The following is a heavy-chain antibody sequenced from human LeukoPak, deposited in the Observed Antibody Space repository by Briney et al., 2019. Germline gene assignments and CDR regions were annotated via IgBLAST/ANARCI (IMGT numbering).Heavy chain of an antibody. D-gene: IGHD1-26*01. Sequence: GGSLRLSCVASGFTFKDYVMNWVRQAPGKGLEWLATIYGSGVSISYADSVKGRFTISGDNSNNTLYLQMNSLRAEDTAMYYCAKDLGWELPAEAYWGQGILVTVSS. CDR3: AKDLGWELPAEAY. CDR2: IYGSGVSI. J-gene: IGHJ4*02. V-gene: IGHV3-23*01. CDR1: GFTFKDYV.